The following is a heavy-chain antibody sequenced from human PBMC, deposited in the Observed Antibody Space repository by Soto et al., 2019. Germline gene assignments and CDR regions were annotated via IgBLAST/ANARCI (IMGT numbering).Heavy chain of an antibody. Sequence: QVTLKESGPVLVKPTETLTLTCTVSGFSLRNTRMGVSWIRQSPGKALEWLAHIFSNDAKSYSPSLKSRLAISRDTSKSQVVLTMIKVAPVDTATYYCARSLYVDYVHWYFDLWGRGTLVTVSS. J-gene: IGHJ2*01. V-gene: IGHV2-26*01. D-gene: IGHD4-17*01. CDR3: ARSLYVDYVHWYFDL. CDR2: IFSNDAK. CDR1: GFSLRNTRMG.